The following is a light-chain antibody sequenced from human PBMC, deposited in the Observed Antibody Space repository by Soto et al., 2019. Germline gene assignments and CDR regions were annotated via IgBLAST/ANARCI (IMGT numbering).Light chain of an antibody. Sequence: EVVLTQCQATLFLSPGASPTLSGRTSQSVSNYLAGYQQKPGQAPRLLIYDASTRATGIPARFSGSGSGTEFTLTISSLQSEEFAVYYCKQHKNWPPMFGQGTKVDIK. CDR2: DAS. J-gene: IGKJ1*01. V-gene: IGKV3-11*01. CDR3: KQHKNWPPM. CDR1: QSVSNY.